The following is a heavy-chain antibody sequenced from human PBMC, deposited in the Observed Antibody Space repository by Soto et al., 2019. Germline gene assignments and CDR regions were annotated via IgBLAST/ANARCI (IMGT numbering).Heavy chain of an antibody. CDR3: ARHVRGXALGYCSGIANCYGPFDR. Sequence: KTSETLSLTCTVSRGSISSSNYYWGWIRQPPGKGLEWIGSGYFSGTTDYNPSLKSRVSISLDRPKNQFSLHLISVTAADTAVYYCARHVRGXALGYCSGIANCYGPFDRWGRGSLVTAPQ. CDR1: RGSISSSNYY. J-gene: IGHJ4*02. CDR2: GYFSGTT. V-gene: IGHV4-39*01. D-gene: IGHD2-15*01.